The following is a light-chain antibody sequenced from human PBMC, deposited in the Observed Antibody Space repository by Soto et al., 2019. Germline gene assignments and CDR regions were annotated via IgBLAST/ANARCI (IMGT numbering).Light chain of an antibody. CDR1: QGIAPY. Sequence: DVQMTQSPSSLSAFVGDRVTITCRASQGIAPYLAWFQQKPGKVPKLLIYATSTLQSGVPSRFSGSGSGTDSTLTGTSLQSEDVGTDYCQKYNSAPLTFGGGTKVEIK. J-gene: IGKJ4*01. V-gene: IGKV1-27*01. CDR3: QKYNSAPLT. CDR2: ATS.